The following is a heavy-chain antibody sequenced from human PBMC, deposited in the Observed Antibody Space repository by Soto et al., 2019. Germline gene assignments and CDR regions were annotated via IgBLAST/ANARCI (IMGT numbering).Heavy chain of an antibody. CDR1: GFTFSSYA. Sequence: GGSLRLSCSASGFTFSSYAMHWVRQAPGKGLEYVSAISSNGGSTYYADSVKGRFTISRDNSKNTLYLQMSSLRAEDTAVYYCVKDQRYDSSGYFGGVAFDIWGQGTMVTVSS. CDR3: VKDQRYDSSGYFGGVAFDI. D-gene: IGHD3-22*01. CDR2: ISSNGGST. J-gene: IGHJ3*02. V-gene: IGHV3-64D*08.